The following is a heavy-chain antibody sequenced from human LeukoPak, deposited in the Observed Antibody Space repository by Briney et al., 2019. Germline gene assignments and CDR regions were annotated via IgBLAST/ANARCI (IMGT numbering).Heavy chain of an antibody. CDR2: IYYSGST. D-gene: IGHD3-10*01. J-gene: IGHJ4*02. Sequence: SETLSLTCTVPGGSISSYYWSWIRQPPGKGLEWIGYIYYSGSTNYNPSLKSRVTISVDTSKNQFSLKLSSVTAADTAVYYCARDPGEYGGGFDYWGQGTLVTVSS. V-gene: IGHV4-59*01. CDR3: ARDPGEYGGGFDY. CDR1: GGSISSYY.